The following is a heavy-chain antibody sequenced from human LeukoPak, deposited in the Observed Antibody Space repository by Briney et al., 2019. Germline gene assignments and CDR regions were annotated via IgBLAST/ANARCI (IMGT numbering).Heavy chain of an antibody. CDR3: ARGKRSFYYYYMDV. D-gene: IGHD3-10*01. J-gene: IGHJ6*03. Sequence: SETLSLTCAVYGGSFSGYYWSWIRQPPGKGLEWIGEINHSGSTNYNPSLKSRVTMSVDTSKNQFSLNLSSVTAADTAVYYCARGKRSFYYYYMDVWGKGTTVTVSS. CDR1: GGSFSGYY. V-gene: IGHV4-34*01. CDR2: INHSGST.